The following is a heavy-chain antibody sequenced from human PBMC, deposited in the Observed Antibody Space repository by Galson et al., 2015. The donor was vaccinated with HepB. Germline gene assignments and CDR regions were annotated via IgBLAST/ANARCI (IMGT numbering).Heavy chain of an antibody. J-gene: IGHJ4*02. CDR3: AKDPYDFWSGYPYYFNY. Sequence: SLRLSCAASGFTFGDYAMGWFRQAPGKGLEWVAVISYDGSNKYYADSVKGRFTISRDNSKNTLYLQMNSLRAEDTAVYYCAKDPYDFWSGYPYYFNYWGQGTLVTVSS. D-gene: IGHD3-3*01. CDR1: GFTFGDYA. V-gene: IGHV3-30*04. CDR2: ISYDGSNK.